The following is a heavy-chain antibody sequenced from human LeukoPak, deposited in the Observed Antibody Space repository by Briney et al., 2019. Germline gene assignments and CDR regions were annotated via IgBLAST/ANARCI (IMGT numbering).Heavy chain of an antibody. D-gene: IGHD3-10*01. CDR3: VREDPSEYGSIDY. CDR2: ISRSSSSK. CDR1: GFTFSSYS. Sequence: GGSLRLSCAASGFTFSSYSMNWVRQAPGKGLEWVAYISRSSSSKHYADSVKGRFTISRDNAKNSLYLQMSSLRDEDTAAYYCVREDPSEYGSIDYWGQGTLVTVSS. J-gene: IGHJ4*02. V-gene: IGHV3-48*02.